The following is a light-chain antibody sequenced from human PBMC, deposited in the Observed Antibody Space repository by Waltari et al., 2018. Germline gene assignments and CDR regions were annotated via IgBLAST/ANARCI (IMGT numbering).Light chain of an antibody. CDR1: NIRHQI. J-gene: IGLJ2*01. V-gene: IGLV3-21*02. CDR3: QVWDFTSDQVV. Sequence: SYALIQPPSVSVDPGQTARIPCGGDNIRHQIVHWYQRKPGQAPVLVVHEDSDRPAGIPERFSGSNSGHTATLTITRVDAGDEADYYCQVWDFTSDQVVFGGGTRLTVL. CDR2: EDS.